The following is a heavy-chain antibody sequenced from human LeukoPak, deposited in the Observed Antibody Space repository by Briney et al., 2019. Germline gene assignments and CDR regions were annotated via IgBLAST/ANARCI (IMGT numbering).Heavy chain of an antibody. D-gene: IGHD4-17*01. Sequence: GGSLRLSCTASGFTFSSYAMSWVRQAPGKGLQWVSAISGSGGSTYYADSVKGRFTISRDNSKNTLYLQMNSLRAEDTAVYYCAKDLYGDYASVRIDYWGQGTLATVSS. V-gene: IGHV3-23*01. CDR3: AKDLYGDYASVRIDY. J-gene: IGHJ4*02. CDR2: ISGSGGST. CDR1: GFTFSSYA.